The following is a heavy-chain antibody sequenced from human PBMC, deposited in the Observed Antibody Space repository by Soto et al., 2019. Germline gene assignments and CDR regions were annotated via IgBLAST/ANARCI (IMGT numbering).Heavy chain of an antibody. D-gene: IGHD3-22*01. CDR1: GYTFTSYG. J-gene: IGHJ4*02. V-gene: IGHV1-18*01. CDR3: ARDPNPFPDSSDPPFDY. Sequence: RASVKVSCKASGYTFTSYGISWVRQAPGQGLEWMGWISAYNGNTNYAQKLQGRVTMTTDTSTSTAYMELRSLRSDDTAVYYCARDPNPFPDSSDPPFDYWGQGTLVTVSS. CDR2: ISAYNGNT.